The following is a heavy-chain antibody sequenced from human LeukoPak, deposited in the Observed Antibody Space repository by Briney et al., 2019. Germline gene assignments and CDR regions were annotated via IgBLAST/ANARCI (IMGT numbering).Heavy chain of an antibody. D-gene: IGHD3-10*01. CDR3: ARGVRITMDSW. CDR1: GYTFTSYD. V-gene: IGHV1-2*02. Sequence: ASVKVSCKASGYTFTSYDINWVRQATGQGLEWMGWINPNSGGTNYAQKFQGRVTMTRDTSISTAYMELSRLRSDDTAVYYCARGVRITMDSWWGQGTLVTVSS. CDR2: INPNSGGT. J-gene: IGHJ4*02.